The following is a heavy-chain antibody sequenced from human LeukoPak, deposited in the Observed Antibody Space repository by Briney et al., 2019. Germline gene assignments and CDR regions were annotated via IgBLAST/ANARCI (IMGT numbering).Heavy chain of an antibody. V-gene: IGHV4-4*07. CDR1: GGSINNYY. J-gene: IGHJ4*02. CDR2: IYTSGNT. Sequence: SETLSLTCSVSGGSINNYYWSWIRQPAGKGLEWIGCIYTSGNTNYSPSFKSRVTMSVDMSKNQFSLKLSSVTAADTAVYYCATCSGGSCYWGQGTLVTVSS. CDR3: ATCSGGSCY. D-gene: IGHD2-15*01.